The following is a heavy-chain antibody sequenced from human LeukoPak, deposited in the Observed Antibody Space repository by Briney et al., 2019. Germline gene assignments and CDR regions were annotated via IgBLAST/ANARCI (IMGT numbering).Heavy chain of an antibody. J-gene: IGHJ5*02. CDR1: GGSISSGGYY. Sequence: SETPSLTCTVSGGSISSGGYYWSWIRQHPGKGLEWIGYIYYSGSTYYNPSLKSRVTISVDTSKNQFSLKLSSVTAADTAVYYCARGPVAYCSSTSCRPNWFDPWGQGTLVTVSS. D-gene: IGHD2-2*01. V-gene: IGHV4-31*03. CDR3: ARGPVAYCSSTSCRPNWFDP. CDR2: IYYSGST.